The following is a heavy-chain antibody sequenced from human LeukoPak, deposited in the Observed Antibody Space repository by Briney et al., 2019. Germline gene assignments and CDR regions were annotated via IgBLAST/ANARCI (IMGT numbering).Heavy chain of an antibody. J-gene: IGHJ4*02. CDR2: ISYDGSNK. Sequence: GGSLRLSCAASGVTLSVEGMRWVRQAPGKGLEWVAVISYDGSNKYYADSVKGRFTISRDNSKNTLYLQMNSLRAEDTAVYYCARDHYGYSSGWEIDYWGQGTLVTVSS. V-gene: IGHV3-30*03. CDR3: ARDHYGYSSGWEIDY. CDR1: GVTLSVEG. D-gene: IGHD6-19*01.